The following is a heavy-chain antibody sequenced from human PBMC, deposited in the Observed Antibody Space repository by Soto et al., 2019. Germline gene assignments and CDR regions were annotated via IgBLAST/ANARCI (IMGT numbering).Heavy chain of an antibody. J-gene: IGHJ6*02. D-gene: IGHD4-17*01. CDR1: GGTFSSYA. CDR2: VIPIFGTA. CDR3: ARDDYGNFGYYYYGMDV. V-gene: IGHV1-69*06. Sequence: QVQLVQSGAEVKKPGSSVKVSCKASGGTFSSYAISWVRQAPGQGLEWMGGVIPIFGTANYAQKFQGRVTITADKSTSTAYMELGSLRSEDTAVYYCARDDYGNFGYYYYGMDVWGQGTTVTVSS.